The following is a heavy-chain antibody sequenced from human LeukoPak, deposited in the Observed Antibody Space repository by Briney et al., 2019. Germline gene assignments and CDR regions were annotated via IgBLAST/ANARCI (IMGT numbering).Heavy chain of an antibody. CDR3: ASLYCSGGSCKWY. Sequence: PGGSLRLSCAASGFTFSSYDMHWVRQATGKGLEWVSAIGTAGDTYYPGSVKGRFTISRENAKNSLCLQMNSLRAGDTAVYYCASLYCSGGSCKWYWGQGTLVTVSS. CDR1: GFTFSSYD. D-gene: IGHD2-15*01. J-gene: IGHJ4*02. V-gene: IGHV3-13*01. CDR2: IGTAGDT.